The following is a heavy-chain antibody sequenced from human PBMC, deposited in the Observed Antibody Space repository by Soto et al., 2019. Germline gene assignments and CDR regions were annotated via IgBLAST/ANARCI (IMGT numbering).Heavy chain of an antibody. D-gene: IGHD6-19*01. CDR1: GYTFTSYY. CDR3: ARDGRSSSSSGWYYFDY. J-gene: IGHJ4*02. Sequence: QVQLVQSGAEVKKPGASVKVSCKASGYTFTSYYMHWVRQAPGQGLEWMGIINPSGGSTSYAQKFQGRVTMTRDTSTSTVYMELNSLRSEDTAVYYCARDGRSSSSSGWYYFDYWGQGTLVTVSS. V-gene: IGHV1-46*01. CDR2: INPSGGST.